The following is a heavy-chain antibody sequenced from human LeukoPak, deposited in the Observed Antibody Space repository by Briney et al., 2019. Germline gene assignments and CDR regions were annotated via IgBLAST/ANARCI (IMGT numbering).Heavy chain of an antibody. D-gene: IGHD6-13*01. Sequence: GASVKVSCKVSGYTLTELSMHWVRQAPGKGLEWMGGFDPEDGETIYAQKFQGRVTMTEDTSTDTAYMELSSLRSEDTAVYYCATDLPLRGSSWLIKFPDFDYWGQGTLVTVSS. V-gene: IGHV1-24*01. CDR3: ATDLPLRGSSWLIKFPDFDY. CDR2: FDPEDGET. J-gene: IGHJ4*02. CDR1: GYTLTELS.